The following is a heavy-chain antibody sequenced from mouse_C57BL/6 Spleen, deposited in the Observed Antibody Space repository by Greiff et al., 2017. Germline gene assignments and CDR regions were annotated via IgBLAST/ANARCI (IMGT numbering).Heavy chain of an antibody. CDR2: IYPGDGDT. J-gene: IGHJ2*01. D-gene: IGHD2-3*01. V-gene: IGHV1-80*01. Sequence: QVQLQQSGAELVKPGASVKISCKASGYAFSSYWMNWVKQKPGKGLEWIGQIYPGDGDTNYNGKFKGKATLTADKSSSTAYMQLSSLTSEDSAVYFCARIYDGYQGYFDYWGQGTTLTVSS. CDR1: GYAFSSYW. CDR3: ARIYDGYQGYFDY.